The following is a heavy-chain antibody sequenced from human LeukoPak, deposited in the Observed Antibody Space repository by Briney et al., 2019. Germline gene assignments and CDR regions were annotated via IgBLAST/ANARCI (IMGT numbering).Heavy chain of an antibody. CDR3: ARQSYSSSWGSYYFDY. J-gene: IGHJ4*02. Sequence: SETLSLTCTVSGGSISSGGYYWSWIRQPPGKGLEWIGYIYHSGSTYYNPSLKSRVTISVDRSKNQFSLKLSSVTAADTAVFYCARQSYSSSWGSYYFDYWGQGTLVTVSS. D-gene: IGHD6-13*01. CDR1: GGSISSGGYY. V-gene: IGHV4-30-2*01. CDR2: IYHSGST.